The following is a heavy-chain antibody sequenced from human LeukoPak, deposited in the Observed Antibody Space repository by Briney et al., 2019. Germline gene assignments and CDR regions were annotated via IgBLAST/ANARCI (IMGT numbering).Heavy chain of an antibody. CDR1: GFSLSTSGVG. V-gene: IGHV2-5*02. CDR3: AHRPHSGYDETWFDP. Sequence: SGPTLVKPTQTLTLTCTFSGFSLSTSGVGVGWIRQPPGKALEWLALIYWDDDNRYSPSLKSRPTITKDTSKNQVVLTMTNMDPVDTATYYCAHRPHSGYDETWFDPWGQGTLVTVSS. D-gene: IGHD5-12*01. CDR2: IYWDDDN. J-gene: IGHJ5*02.